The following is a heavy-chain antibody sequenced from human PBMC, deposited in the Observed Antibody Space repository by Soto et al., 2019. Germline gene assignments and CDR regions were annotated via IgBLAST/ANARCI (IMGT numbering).Heavy chain of an antibody. D-gene: IGHD1-1*01. CDR1: GFTFSSYA. V-gene: IGHV3-30-3*01. Sequence: QVQLVESGGGGVQPGRSLRLSCAASGFTFSSYAMHWVRQAPGKGLEWVAVISYDGSNKYYADSVKGRFTIYRDNSKNTLYLQMNSLGAEDTAVYYCARDRLRYNWNDFPYYDYGMDVWGQGTTVTVSS. CDR2: ISYDGSNK. J-gene: IGHJ6*02. CDR3: ARDRLRYNWNDFPYYDYGMDV.